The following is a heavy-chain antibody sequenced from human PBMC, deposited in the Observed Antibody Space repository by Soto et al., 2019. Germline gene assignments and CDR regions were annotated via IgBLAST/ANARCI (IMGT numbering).Heavy chain of an antibody. D-gene: IGHD1-20*01. CDR1: GLTFSSYA. CDR3: AKNEVSPFYDY. CDR2: IGASGGSI. V-gene: IGHV3-23*01. Sequence: PGGSLRLSCAASGLTFSSYAMTWVRQAPGKRLEWVSAIGASGGSIYYADSVKGRFTTSRDNSKNTLYLQMNSLRAEDTAVYYCAKNEVSPFYDYWGQGTLVTVSS. J-gene: IGHJ4*02.